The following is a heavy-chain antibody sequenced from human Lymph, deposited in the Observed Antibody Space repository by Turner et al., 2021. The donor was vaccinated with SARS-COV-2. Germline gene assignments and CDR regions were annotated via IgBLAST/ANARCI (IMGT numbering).Heavy chain of an antibody. CDR1: GFTFSSYA. V-gene: IGHV3-30-3*01. CDR2: ISYDGSNK. CDR3: ARDSGGSLDL. Sequence: QVQLVESGGGAAQPGRSLRFSCAASGFTFSSYAMHWVRQAPGKGLEWVALISYDGSNKYYADSVKGRFTISRDNSKNTLYLQMNSLRAENTAIYYCARDSGGSLDLWGRGTLVTVSS. J-gene: IGHJ2*01.